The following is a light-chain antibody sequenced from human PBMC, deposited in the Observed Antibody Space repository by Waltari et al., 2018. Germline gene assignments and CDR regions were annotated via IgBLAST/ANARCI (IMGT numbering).Light chain of an antibody. V-gene: IGKV3-20*01. CDR3: QQYGTSPYT. CDR2: GAA. Sequence: IVLTQSPGTLSLSPGDKASLSCKASQNLSSNFLAWYRQRPGQPPGLLIHGAAKRAAGITDTSSGSGSGTDFTLTISRLEAEESAVYYCQQYGTSPYTFGQGTKVEIK. CDR1: QNLSSNF. J-gene: IGKJ2*01.